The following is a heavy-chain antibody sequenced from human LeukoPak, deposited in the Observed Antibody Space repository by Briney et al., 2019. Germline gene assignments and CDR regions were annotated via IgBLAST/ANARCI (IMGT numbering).Heavy chain of an antibody. CDR1: GFTVSSNY. V-gene: IGHV3-66*01. Sequence: GGSLRLSCAASGFTVSSNYRSWVRQAPGKGLERVSVIYSGGSTYYADSVKGRFTISRDNAKNTLYLQMNSLRAEDTAVYYCARVNGHCSGGSCYSWYYYYGMDVWGQGTTVTVS. D-gene: IGHD2-15*01. CDR2: IYSGGST. J-gene: IGHJ6*02. CDR3: ARVNGHCSGGSCYSWYYYYGMDV.